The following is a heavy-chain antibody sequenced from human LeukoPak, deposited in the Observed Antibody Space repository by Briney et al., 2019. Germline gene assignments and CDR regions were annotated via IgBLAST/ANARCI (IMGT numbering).Heavy chain of an antibody. J-gene: IGHJ4*02. D-gene: IGHD2-2*02. CDR1: GGTFSSYA. Sequence: SVKVSCKASGGTFSSYAISWVRQAPGQGLEWMGGIIPIFGTANYAQKFQGGVTITTDESTSTAYMELSSLRSEDTAVYYCARGDCSSTSCYTGFDYWGQGTLVTVSS. CDR2: IIPIFGTA. V-gene: IGHV1-69*05. CDR3: ARGDCSSTSCYTGFDY.